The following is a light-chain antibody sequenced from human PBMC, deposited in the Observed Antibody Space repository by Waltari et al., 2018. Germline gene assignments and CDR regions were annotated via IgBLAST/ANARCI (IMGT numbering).Light chain of an antibody. CDR3: QQRSNWPYT. CDR2: DAS. V-gene: IGKV3-11*01. Sequence: ELLLTQSPATLSFSPGDRATLACRASQTVRSYFAWYHQRPGQTPRLLIFDASSRATGISAKFSGSGSGTDFTLTVSNLEPEDFAVYYCQQRSNWPYTFGQGTRVEIK. J-gene: IGKJ2*01. CDR1: QTVRSY.